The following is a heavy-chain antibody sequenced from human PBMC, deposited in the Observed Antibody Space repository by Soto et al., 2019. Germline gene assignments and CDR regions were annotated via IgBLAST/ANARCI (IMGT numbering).Heavy chain of an antibody. J-gene: IGHJ6*02. D-gene: IGHD1-7*01. CDR3: AKDTLVTGTTDYYYGMDV. Sequence: GGSLRLSCAASGFTFSSYAMSWVRQAPGKGLEWVSAISGSGGSTYYADSVKGRFTISRDNSKNTLYLQMNSLRAEDTAVYYCAKDTLVTGTTDYYYGMDVWGQGTTVTVSS. CDR1: GFTFSSYA. CDR2: ISGSGGST. V-gene: IGHV3-23*01.